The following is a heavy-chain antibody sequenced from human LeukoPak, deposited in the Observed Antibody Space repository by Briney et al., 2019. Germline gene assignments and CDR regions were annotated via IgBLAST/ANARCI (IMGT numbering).Heavy chain of an antibody. CDR3: ARLYGGLDY. CDR1: GGSFSGYY. J-gene: IGHJ4*02. Sequence: SETLSLTCAVYGGSFSGYYWSWIRQPPGKGLEWIGEINHSGSTNYNPSLKSRVTISVDTSKNQFSLKLSSVTAADTAVYYCARLYGGLDYWGQGTLVTVSS. D-gene: IGHD4/OR15-4a*01. V-gene: IGHV4-34*01. CDR2: INHSGST.